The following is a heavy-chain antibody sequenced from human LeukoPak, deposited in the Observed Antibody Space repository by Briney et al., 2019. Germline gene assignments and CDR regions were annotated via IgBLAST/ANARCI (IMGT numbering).Heavy chain of an antibody. J-gene: IGHJ6*03. D-gene: IGHD1-26*01. CDR1: GGSISSSSYY. CDR3: ARDQRGYYYYYMDV. V-gene: IGHV4-39*07. CDR2: IYYSGST. Sequence: SEILSLTCTVSGGSISSSSYYWGWIRQPPGKGLEWIGSIYYSGSTYYNPSLKSRVTISVDTSKNQFSLKLSSVTAADTAVYYCARDQRGYYYYYMDVWGKGTTVTVSS.